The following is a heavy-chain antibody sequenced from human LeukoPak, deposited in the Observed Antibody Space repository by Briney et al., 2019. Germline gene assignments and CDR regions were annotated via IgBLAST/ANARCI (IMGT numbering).Heavy chain of an antibody. D-gene: IGHD5-18*01. CDR1: GGSITSYY. CDR2: IYYSGST. J-gene: IGHJ4*02. Sequence: PSETLSLTCTVSGGSITSYYWSWIRQPPGKGLEWIGYIYYSGSTNYNPSLKSRVTISVDTSKNQFSLKLSSVTAADTAVYYCASSVYSYGNFDYWGQGTLVTVSS. V-gene: IGHV4-59*01. CDR3: ASSVYSYGNFDY.